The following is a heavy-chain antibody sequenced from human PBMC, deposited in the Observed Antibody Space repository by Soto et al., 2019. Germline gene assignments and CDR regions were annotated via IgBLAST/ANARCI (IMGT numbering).Heavy chain of an antibody. CDR1: GFTFSAFW. CDR2: INQGGGEI. CDR3: ARDKEAGPSRFDP. Sequence: EVQLVESGGGLVQPGGSLRLSCAASGFTFSAFWMTWVRQAPGRGLEWVANINQGGGEIYSVDSVKGRFTISRDNAKKSLYLQMNSLSADDTAVYYCARDKEAGPSRFDPWGQGTLVTVSS. J-gene: IGHJ5*02. V-gene: IGHV3-7*05.